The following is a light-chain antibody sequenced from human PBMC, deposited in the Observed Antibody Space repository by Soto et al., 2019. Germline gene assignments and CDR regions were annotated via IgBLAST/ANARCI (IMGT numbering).Light chain of an antibody. CDR3: QQYNSWPLT. J-gene: IGKJ4*01. CDR1: QSVGSS. CDR2: GAS. Sequence: EIVMTQSPDTLSVCPGERATLSCRASQSVGSSLAWYQRKPGQAPRLLIYGASTRATGIPATFSGSGSGTEFTLTISSLQSEDFAVYYCQQYNSWPLTFGGGTKV. V-gene: IGKV3-15*01.